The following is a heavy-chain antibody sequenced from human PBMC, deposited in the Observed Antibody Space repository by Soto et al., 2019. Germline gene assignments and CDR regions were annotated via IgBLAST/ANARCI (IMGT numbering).Heavy chain of an antibody. D-gene: IGHD2-2*02. V-gene: IGHV1-2*02. Sequence: ASVKVSCKASGYTFSGYYIHWLRQAPGQGLEWMGWINPNSGGTNHAQKFQGRVTVTRDTPTSTAYMELSRLTSDDTAVYYCARSLTEGYCTITGCYTRPLYGMDVWGQGTTVTVSS. CDR1: GYTFSGYY. CDR2: INPNSGGT. CDR3: ARSLTEGYCTITGCYTRPLYGMDV. J-gene: IGHJ6*02.